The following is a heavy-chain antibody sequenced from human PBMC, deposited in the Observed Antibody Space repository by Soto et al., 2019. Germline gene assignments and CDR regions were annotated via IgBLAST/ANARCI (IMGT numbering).Heavy chain of an antibody. Sequence: ASVKVSCKASGGTFSSYAISWVRQAPGQGLEWMGGIIPIFGTANYAQKFQGRVTITADESTSTAYMELSSLRSEDTAVXYCARADHPXDCSGGSCYWVPTGRAFDIWGQGTMVTVSS. D-gene: IGHD2-15*01. CDR2: IIPIFGTA. J-gene: IGHJ3*02. CDR1: GGTFSSYA. V-gene: IGHV1-69*13. CDR3: ARADHPXDCSGGSCYWVPTGRAFDI.